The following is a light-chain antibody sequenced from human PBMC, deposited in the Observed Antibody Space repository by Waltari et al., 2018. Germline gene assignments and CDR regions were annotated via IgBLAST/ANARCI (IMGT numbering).Light chain of an antibody. J-gene: IGKJ4*01. CDR3: QQAYGFPLT. CDR2: AAS. CDR1: QDISTW. Sequence: DIRMTQSPSSVSASVGDRVTITCRASQDISTWLAWYQQKPGKAPNLLIYAASILQSGAPSRFSGSGSGTDFTLTISSLQAEDFATYYCQQAYGFPLTFGGGTEVQIK. V-gene: IGKV1-12*01.